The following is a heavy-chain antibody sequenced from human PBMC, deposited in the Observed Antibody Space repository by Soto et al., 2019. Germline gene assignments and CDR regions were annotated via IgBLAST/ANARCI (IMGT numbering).Heavy chain of an antibody. V-gene: IGHV3-9*01. CDR2: INWNGGSS. CDR1: GFTFDDFA. Sequence: GGSLRLSCAASGFTFDDFAMHWVRQAPGRGLEWVSGINWNGGSSGYADSVQGRFAISRDNAMKSLYLQLNSLRPDDTALYYCVMGSGRDSGDNGYFGFWDQGLMLTVSS. J-gene: IGHJ4*02. D-gene: IGHD4-17*01. CDR3: VMGSGRDSGDNGYFGF.